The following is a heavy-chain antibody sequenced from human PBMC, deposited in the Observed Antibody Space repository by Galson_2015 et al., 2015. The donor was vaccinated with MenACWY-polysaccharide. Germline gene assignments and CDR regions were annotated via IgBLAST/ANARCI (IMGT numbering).Heavy chain of an antibody. CDR3: AKERTTVDI. J-gene: IGHJ3*02. D-gene: IGHD4-17*01. V-gene: IGHV3-9*01. Sequence: SLRLSCAASGFTFDDYAMHWVRQAPGKGLEWVSGISWNSDIIGYADSVKGRFTISRDNSKNTLYLQMNSLRADDTAVYYCAKERTTVDIWGQGTMVTVSS. CDR2: ISWNSDII. CDR1: GFTFDDYA.